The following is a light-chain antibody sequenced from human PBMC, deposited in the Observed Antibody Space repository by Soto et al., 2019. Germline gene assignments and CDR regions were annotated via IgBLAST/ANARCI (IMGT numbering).Light chain of an antibody. V-gene: IGLV2-11*01. J-gene: IGLJ1*01. Sequence: QSALTQPRSVAGSPGESVTISCTGTSSDVRTYNYVSWYQQQPDKAPKLVIYDVTERPSGVPDRFSGSKSDNTASLTLSGPQPDDEADYYCCSHAGTVTFVFGTGTKVTVL. CDR2: DVT. CDR1: SSDVRTYNY. CDR3: CSHAGTVTFV.